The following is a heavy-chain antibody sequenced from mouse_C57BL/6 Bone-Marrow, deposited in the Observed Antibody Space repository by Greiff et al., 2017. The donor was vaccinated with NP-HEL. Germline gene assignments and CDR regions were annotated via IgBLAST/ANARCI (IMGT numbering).Heavy chain of an antibody. CDR2: IDPENGDT. Sequence: EVQLQESGAELVRPGASVKLSCTASGFNIKDDYMHWVKQRPEQGLEWIGWIDPENGDTEYASKFQGKATITADTSSNTAYLQLSSLTSEDTAVYYCTTWATRRWGQGTLVTVAA. CDR1: GFNIKDDY. J-gene: IGHJ3*02. CDR3: TTWATRR. V-gene: IGHV14-4*01. D-gene: IGHD2-13*01.